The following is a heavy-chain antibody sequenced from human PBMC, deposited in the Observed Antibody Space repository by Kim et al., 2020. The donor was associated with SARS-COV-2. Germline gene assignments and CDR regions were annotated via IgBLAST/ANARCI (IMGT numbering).Heavy chain of an antibody. Sequence: SETLSLTCAVYGGSFSGYYWSWIRQPPGKGLEWIGEINHSGSTNYNPSLKSRVTISVDTSKNQFSLKLSSVTAADTAVYYCARGPIRFLEWLSAQVRGRSLDVWGQGTTVTVSS. V-gene: IGHV4-34*01. D-gene: IGHD3-3*01. CDR1: GGSFSGYY. CDR3: ARGPIRFLEWLSAQVRGRSLDV. CDR2: INHSGST. J-gene: IGHJ6*02.